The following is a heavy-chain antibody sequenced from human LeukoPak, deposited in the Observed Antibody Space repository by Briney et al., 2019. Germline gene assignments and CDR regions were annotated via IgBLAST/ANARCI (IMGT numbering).Heavy chain of an antibody. CDR2: IKQDGSEK. CDR3: ARPISDSSGYYKY. J-gene: IGHJ4*02. V-gene: IGHV3-7*01. CDR1: GFTFSSYW. Sequence: GGSLRLSCAASGFTFSSYWMSWVRQAPGKGLEWVANIKQDGSEKYYVDSVKGRFTISRDNAKNLLYLQMNSLRAEDTAVYYCARPISDSSGYYKYWGQGTLVTVSS. D-gene: IGHD3-22*01.